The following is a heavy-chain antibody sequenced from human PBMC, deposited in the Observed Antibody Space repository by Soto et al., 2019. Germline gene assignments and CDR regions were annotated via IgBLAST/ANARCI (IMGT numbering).Heavy chain of an antibody. CDR3: AKERGIVVPFGLDV. V-gene: IGHV3-23*01. J-gene: IGHJ6*02. CDR2: TTGSGDHT. Sequence: EVQLLESGGGLVQPGGSLRLSCAASGFTFRNYAMSWVRQAPGKGLEWVSGTTGSGDHTYYADSVKGRFTISKDNSKNTLHLQMNTLRVEDTAVYYCAKERGIVVPFGLDVWGQGTTVTVSS. CDR1: GFTFRNYA. D-gene: IGHD3-22*01.